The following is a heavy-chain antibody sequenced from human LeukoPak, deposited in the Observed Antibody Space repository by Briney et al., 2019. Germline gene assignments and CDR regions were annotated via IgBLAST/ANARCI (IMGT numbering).Heavy chain of an antibody. Sequence: ASVKVSCKASGYTFAAYYIHWVRQAPGQGLEWMGWTNPKNGGSSYAQNFEGRVTMTRETSITTAYMELSSLRFDDTAIYYCARERGQIAAARLHHWGQGTLVTVSS. J-gene: IGHJ5*02. V-gene: IGHV1-2*02. CDR1: GYTFAAYY. D-gene: IGHD6-13*01. CDR3: ARERGQIAAARLHH. CDR2: TNPKNGGS.